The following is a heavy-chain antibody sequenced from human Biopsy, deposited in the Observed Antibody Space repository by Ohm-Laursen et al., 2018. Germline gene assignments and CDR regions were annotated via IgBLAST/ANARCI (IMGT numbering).Heavy chain of an antibody. D-gene: IGHD6-6*01. J-gene: IGHJ4*02. V-gene: IGHV3-21*01. CDR3: ARERGWKSISTIDY. CDR1: GYTFSSYW. CDR2: ISRTSDFI. Sequence: SLRLSCTASGYTFSSYWMHWVRQAPGKGLEWVSSISRTSDFIYYADSVMGRFTISRDNAKNSVDLQMNSLRAEDTAVYFCARERGWKSISTIDYWGQGTLVTASS.